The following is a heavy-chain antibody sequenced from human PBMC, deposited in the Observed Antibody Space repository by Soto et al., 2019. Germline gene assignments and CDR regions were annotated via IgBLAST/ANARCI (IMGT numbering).Heavy chain of an antibody. CDR2: ISGSGGST. V-gene: IGHV3-23*01. CDR1: GFTFSSYA. D-gene: IGHD2-2*01. Sequence: VGSRRLSCAASGFTFSSYAMSWVRQAPGKGLEWVSAISGSGGSTYYADSVKGRFTIYRDNSKNTLYLQMNSLRAEDTAVYYCAKDLRIVVVPAAIYSPHYYYYGMDVWGQGTTVTVSS. J-gene: IGHJ6*02. CDR3: AKDLRIVVVPAAIYSPHYYYYGMDV.